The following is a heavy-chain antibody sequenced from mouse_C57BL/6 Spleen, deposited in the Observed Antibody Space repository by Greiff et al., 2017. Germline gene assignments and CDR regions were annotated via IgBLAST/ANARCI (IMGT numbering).Heavy chain of an antibody. CDR1: GYTFTSYW. CDR2: INPCSGYT. CDR3: ARTENYYGSSCGHTDYAKEY. D-gene: IGHD1-1*01. J-gene: IGHJ4*01. Sequence: QVPLKQSGAELAKPGASVKLSCKASGYTFTSYWMHWVKQRPGPGLEWIGYINPCSGYTKYNQKFKDKATLTADKSSSTAYMQLSSLTYEESAVYYCARTENYYGSSCGHTDYAKEYWGQGTSVTVST. V-gene: IGHV1-7*01.